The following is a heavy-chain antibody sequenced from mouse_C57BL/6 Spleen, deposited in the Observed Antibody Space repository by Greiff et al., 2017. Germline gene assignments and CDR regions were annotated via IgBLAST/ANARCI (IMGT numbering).Heavy chain of an antibody. D-gene: IGHD1-1*01. V-gene: IGHV1-55*01. CDR2: IYPGSGST. CDR1: GYTFTSYW. CDR3: ARSYYGSNYDYFDY. J-gene: IGHJ2*01. Sequence: QVQLQQPGAELVKPGASVKMSCKASGYTFTSYWITWVKQRPGQGLEWIGEIYPGSGSTNYNEKFKSKATLTVDTSSSTAYMLLSSLTSEDSAVYYCARSYYGSNYDYFDYWGQGTTLTVSS.